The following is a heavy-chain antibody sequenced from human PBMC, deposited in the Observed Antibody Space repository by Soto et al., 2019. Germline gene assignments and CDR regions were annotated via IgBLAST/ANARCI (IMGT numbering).Heavy chain of an antibody. D-gene: IGHD4-17*01. CDR1: GFSFNDAW. J-gene: IGHJ4*02. Sequence: QLVESGGDLVKPGGSLRLSCAASGFSFNDAWMNWVRQAPGKGLEWVGRIKTKTDGETTDYAPPVKGRFTILRDDSXNTXYLQMNSLKPDDTAVYYCSTVSPTVTTDYWGQGTLVTVSS. V-gene: IGHV3-15*07. CDR3: STVSPTVTTDY. CDR2: IKTKTDGETT.